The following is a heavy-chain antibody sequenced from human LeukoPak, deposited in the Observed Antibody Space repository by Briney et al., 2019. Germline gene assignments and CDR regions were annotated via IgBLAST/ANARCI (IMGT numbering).Heavy chain of an antibody. Sequence: SETLSLTCTVSGGSIRSSYYYWGWIRQPPGKGLEWIGSIYDSGSTYYNPSLKSRVTISVDTSKNQFSLKLNSVTAADTAVYYCARLGHGSGWLKRDWYFDLWGRGTLVTVSS. V-gene: IGHV4-39*01. CDR2: IYDSGST. CDR1: GGSIRSSYYY. CDR3: ARLGHGSGWLKRDWYFDL. D-gene: IGHD6-19*01. J-gene: IGHJ2*01.